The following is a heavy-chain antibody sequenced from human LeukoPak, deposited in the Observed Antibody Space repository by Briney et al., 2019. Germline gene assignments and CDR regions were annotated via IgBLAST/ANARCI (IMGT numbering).Heavy chain of an antibody. J-gene: IGHJ6*02. CDR3: ASLYDILTGPFYYYYYGMDV. D-gene: IGHD3-9*01. CDR2: IYHSGST. CDR1: GYSISSGYY. V-gene: IGHV4-38-2*02. Sequence: SETLSLTCTVSGYSISSGYYWGWIRQPPGKGLEWIGSIYHSGSTYYNPFLKSRVTISVDTSKNQFSLKLSSVTAADTAVYYCASLYDILTGPFYYYYYGMDVWGQGTTVTVSS.